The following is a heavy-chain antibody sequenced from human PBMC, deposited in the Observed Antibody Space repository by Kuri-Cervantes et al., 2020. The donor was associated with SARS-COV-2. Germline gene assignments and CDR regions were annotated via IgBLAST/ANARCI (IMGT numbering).Heavy chain of an antibody. V-gene: IGHV6-1*01. J-gene: IGHJ4*02. D-gene: IGHD2-2*01. CDR3: ARDTRRLCSSTSCYYHRGYFDY. Sequence: SETLSLTCAISGDSVSSNSAAWNWIRQSPSRGLEWLGRTYYRSKWYNDYAVSVKSRITINPDTSKNQFSLQLSSVTAADTAVYYCARDTRRLCSSTSCYYHRGYFDYWGQGTLVTVSS. CDR1: GDSVSSNSAA. CDR2: TYYRSKWYN.